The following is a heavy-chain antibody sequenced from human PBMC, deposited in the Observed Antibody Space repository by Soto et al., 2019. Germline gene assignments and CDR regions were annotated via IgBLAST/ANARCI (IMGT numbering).Heavy chain of an antibody. CDR1: GYSISSGYY. CDR3: ARVGPWVPYYYDSSGYYHYGTFDI. Sequence: SETLSLTCAVSGYSISSGYYWGWLRQPPGKGLEWIGGIYHGGSTYYNPSLNSRVTLSIDMTNNHVSLILNSVTAADTAVYYCARVGPWVPYYYDSSGYYHYGTFDIWGQGTMVTVSS. V-gene: IGHV4-38-2*01. CDR2: IYHGGST. J-gene: IGHJ3*02. D-gene: IGHD3-22*01.